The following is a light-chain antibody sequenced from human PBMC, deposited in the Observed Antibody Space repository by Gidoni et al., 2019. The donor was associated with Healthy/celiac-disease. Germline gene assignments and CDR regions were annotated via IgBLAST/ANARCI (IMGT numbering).Light chain of an antibody. CDR1: QSVSSSY. Sequence: EIVLKQSPGTLSLSPGERATLSCRASQSVSSSYLAWYQQKPGQSPRFLIYGASSRATGIPDSFSGSGSGTDFTLTISRLEPEDFAVYYCQQYGSSPRTFGPGTKVDIK. J-gene: IGKJ3*01. V-gene: IGKV3-20*01. CDR2: GAS. CDR3: QQYGSSPRT.